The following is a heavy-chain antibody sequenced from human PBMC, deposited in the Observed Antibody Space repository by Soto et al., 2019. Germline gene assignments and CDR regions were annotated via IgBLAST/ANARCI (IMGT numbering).Heavy chain of an antibody. V-gene: IGHV4-39*01. J-gene: IGHJ4*02. Sequence: PSETLSLTCSVSSASLSSSTYYWSWIRQPPGSGPEWIGGIYYSGNTYYKPSLKSRVSISIDTSRNQFSLKLTSVTAADTGVYYCASSSPFHYWGPGILVTASS. D-gene: IGHD6-6*01. CDR3: ASSSPFHY. CDR2: IYYSGNT. CDR1: SASLSSSTYY.